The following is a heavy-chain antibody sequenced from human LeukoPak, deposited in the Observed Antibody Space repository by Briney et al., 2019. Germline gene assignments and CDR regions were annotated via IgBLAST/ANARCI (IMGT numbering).Heavy chain of an antibody. V-gene: IGHV1-2*06. CDR3: ARDYTNRRLDY. CDR1: GFTFTDYH. CDR2: INPNSGGT. Sequence: ASVKVSCKASGFTFTDYHIHWVRQAPGQGLEWMGRINPNSGGTNYAQNFQGSVTMTRDTSNSTAYMELSRLRSDDTAVYYCARDYTNRRLDYWGQGTLVTVSS. J-gene: IGHJ4*02.